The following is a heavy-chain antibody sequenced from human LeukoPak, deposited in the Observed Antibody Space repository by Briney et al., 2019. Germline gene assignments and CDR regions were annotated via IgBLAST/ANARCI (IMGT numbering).Heavy chain of an antibody. D-gene: IGHD6-19*01. CDR2: IFYSGST. V-gene: IGHV4-59*01. CDR3: ARDHTSGWYSDYFDY. CDR1: GGSISSYY. J-gene: IGHJ4*02. Sequence: SETLSLTCTVSGGSISSYYWSWIRQPPGKGLEWIGYIFYSGSTNYNPSLKSRVTISVDTSKNQFSLKLSSVTAADTAVYYCARDHTSGWYSDYFDYWGQGTLVTVSP.